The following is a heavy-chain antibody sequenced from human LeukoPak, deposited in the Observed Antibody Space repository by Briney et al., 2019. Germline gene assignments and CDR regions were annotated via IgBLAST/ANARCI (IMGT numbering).Heavy chain of an antibody. D-gene: IGHD3-16*01. CDR2: IKQDGSEK. Sequence: GGSLRLSCAASGFTFNTYWMSWVRQTPGKGLEWVANIKQDGSEKYYVDSVKGRFTISRDNSKNTLYLQMNSLRADDTAIYYCARNQQLGGHSYYYYGMDVWGQGTTVTVSS. CDR1: GFTFNTYW. V-gene: IGHV3-7*03. J-gene: IGHJ6*02. CDR3: ARNQQLGGHSYYYYGMDV.